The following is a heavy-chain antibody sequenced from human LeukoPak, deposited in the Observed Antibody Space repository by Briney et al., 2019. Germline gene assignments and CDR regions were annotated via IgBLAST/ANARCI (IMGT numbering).Heavy chain of an antibody. V-gene: IGHV4-59*08. CDR2: IYYTGTT. CDR1: GGSISSYY. D-gene: IGHD6-13*01. Sequence: PSETLSLTCTVSGGSISSYYWSWIRQPPGKGLEWIAYIYYTGTTNYNPSLKSPVTMSVDTSKNQFSLTLSSVTAADTAVYYCARPRIPASFDAFDIWGQGTMVTVSS. J-gene: IGHJ3*02. CDR3: ARPRIPASFDAFDI.